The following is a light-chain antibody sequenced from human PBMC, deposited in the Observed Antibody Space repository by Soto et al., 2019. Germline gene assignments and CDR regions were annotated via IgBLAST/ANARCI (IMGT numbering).Light chain of an antibody. CDR2: SNN. V-gene: IGLV1-44*01. J-gene: IGLJ2*01. CDR3: AACDDSLNGPYVV. CDR1: SSNIGSNT. Sequence: QSVLTQPPSASGTPGQRVTISCSGSSSNIGSNTVNWYQQLPGTAPKLLIYSNNQRPSGVPDRFSGSKSGTSASLAISGLQYEDEADYYCAACDDSLNGPYVVFGGGTKLTVL.